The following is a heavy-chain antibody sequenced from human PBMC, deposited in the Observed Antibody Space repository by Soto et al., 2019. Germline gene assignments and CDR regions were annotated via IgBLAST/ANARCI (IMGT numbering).Heavy chain of an antibody. Sequence: GSLRLSCAASGFTFSSYEMNWVRQAPGRGLECVSYISSSGNTIHYTDSVKGRFTISRDNAKNSLYLQMNSLRAEDTAVYYCAGHLQPIWGQGTTVTVSS. D-gene: IGHD5-18*01. V-gene: IGHV3-48*03. CDR3: AGHLQPI. J-gene: IGHJ6*02. CDR2: ISSSGNTI. CDR1: GFTFSSYE.